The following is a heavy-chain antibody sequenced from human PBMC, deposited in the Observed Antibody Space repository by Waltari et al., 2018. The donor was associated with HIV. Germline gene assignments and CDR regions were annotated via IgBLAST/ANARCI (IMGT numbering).Heavy chain of an antibody. V-gene: IGHV3-30*01. CDR2: ISRYGSSK. Sequence: QVQLVESGGGLVQPGGSLRLSCAASGFIFRAFAIHWVRQAPGKGLEWVAVISRYGSSKYYADSVQGRFTISRDNSKNSLHLHMNSLRPKDTAVYYCAREGIVAAPFDFWGLGTLVTVSS. J-gene: IGHJ4*02. CDR3: AREGIVAAPFDF. D-gene: IGHD2-15*01. CDR1: GFIFRAFA.